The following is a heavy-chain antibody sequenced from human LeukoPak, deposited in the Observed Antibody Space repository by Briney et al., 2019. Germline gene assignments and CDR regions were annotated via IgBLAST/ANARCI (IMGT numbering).Heavy chain of an antibody. CDR3: ARDDHFDYDFWSGYFSSGFEEKYYFDY. V-gene: IGHV3-21*01. CDR1: GFTFSSYS. J-gene: IGHJ4*02. Sequence: GGSLRLSCAASGFTFSSYSMNWVRQAPGKGLEWVSSISSSSSYIYYADSVKGRFTISGDNAKNSLYLQMNSLRAEDTAVYYCARDDHFDYDFWSGYFSSGFEEKYYFDYRGQGTLVTVSS. D-gene: IGHD3-3*01. CDR2: ISSSSSYI.